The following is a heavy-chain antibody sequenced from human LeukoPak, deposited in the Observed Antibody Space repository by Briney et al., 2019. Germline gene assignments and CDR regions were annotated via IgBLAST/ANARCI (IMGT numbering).Heavy chain of an antibody. V-gene: IGHV4-59*08. CDR1: GWSFSGYY. J-gene: IGHJ5*02. Sequence: SETLSLTCAVYGWSFSGYYLSWIRQPPGKGLEWVGYIYYSGSTNYNPSFKSRVTISVDTSKNQFSLKLSPVTAADTAVYYCARHYNWNFRFDPWGQGTLVTVSS. CDR3: ARHYNWNFRFDP. D-gene: IGHD1-7*01. CDR2: IYYSGST.